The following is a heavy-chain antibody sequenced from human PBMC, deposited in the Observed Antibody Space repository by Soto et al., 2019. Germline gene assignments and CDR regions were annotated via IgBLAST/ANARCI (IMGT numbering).Heavy chain of an antibody. CDR1: GFTFSSYA. CDR3: ATMGSTSPLYDH. CDR2: ISDNGGGT. J-gene: IGHJ4*02. Sequence: EVQLVESGGGLVQPGGSLRLSCAAAGFTFSSYAMHWVRQVPGQGLEYVSGISDNGGGTFYASSLKGRVSISRDNSKNMLYLQMGSLRGEDTAVYYCATMGSTSPLYDHWGQGTLVTVSS. V-gene: IGHV3-64*01. D-gene: IGHD3-10*01.